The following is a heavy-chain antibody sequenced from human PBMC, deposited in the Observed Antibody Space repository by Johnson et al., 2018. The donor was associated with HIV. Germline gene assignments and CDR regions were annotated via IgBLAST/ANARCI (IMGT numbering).Heavy chain of an antibody. Sequence: VQLVESGGGLVQPGGSLRLSCAASGFTFSSYAMSWVRQGPGKRLEWVSGIKWSGGSTGYADSVKARFMISRDNANNSLYLQMNSLRVEDTALYYCVRVGGNGNYFFDPFDMWGQGTMVTVAS. V-gene: IGHV3-20*04. D-gene: IGHD1-26*01. CDR1: GFTFSSYA. CDR3: VRVGGNGNYFFDPFDM. CDR2: IKWSGGST. J-gene: IGHJ3*02.